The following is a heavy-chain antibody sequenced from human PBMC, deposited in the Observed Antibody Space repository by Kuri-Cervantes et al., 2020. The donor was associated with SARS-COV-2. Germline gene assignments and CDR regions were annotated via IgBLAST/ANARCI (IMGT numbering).Heavy chain of an antibody. V-gene: IGHV3-23*01. D-gene: IGHD6-13*01. CDR2: ISGSGGST. Sequence: GGSLRLSCAASGFTFSSYAMSWVRQAPGKGLEWVSAISGSGGSTYYADSVKGRFTISRDNSKNTLYLQMNSLRAEDTAVYYCAKDRGYSSSWYTLVGGDYWGQGTLVTVSS. CDR3: AKDRGYSSSWYTLVGGDY. J-gene: IGHJ4*02. CDR1: GFTFSSYA.